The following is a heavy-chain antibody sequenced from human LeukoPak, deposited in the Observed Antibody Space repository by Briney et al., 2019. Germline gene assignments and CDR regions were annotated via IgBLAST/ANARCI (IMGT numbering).Heavy chain of an antibody. CDR3: ATLYSGSYNYFDY. Sequence: GGSLRLSCAASGFTFSNAWISWVRQAPGKGLEWVGRIKSKFDGGTTDYAAPVKGRFTISRDDSKNTLFLQMNSLKTEDAAVYYCATLYSGSYNYFDYWGQGTLVTVSS. V-gene: IGHV3-15*01. J-gene: IGHJ4*02. CDR2: IKSKFDGGTT. CDR1: GFTFSNAW. D-gene: IGHD1-26*01.